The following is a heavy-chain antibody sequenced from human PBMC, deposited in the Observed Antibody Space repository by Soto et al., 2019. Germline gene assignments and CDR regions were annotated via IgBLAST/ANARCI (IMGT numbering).Heavy chain of an antibody. CDR2: IIPIFGRA. CDR1: GGTFSSYA. D-gene: IGHD4-17*01. J-gene: IGHJ4*02. V-gene: IGHV1-69*01. CDR3: ERSLYGDYLFDY. Sequence: QVQLVQSGAEVRKPGSSVKVSCKASGGTFSSYAISWVRQARGQGLEWMGGIIPIFGRANYAQKFQGRVTITADETTNTAYMERSSLRSEETAVYYCERSLYGDYLFDYWGQGTLVTVSS.